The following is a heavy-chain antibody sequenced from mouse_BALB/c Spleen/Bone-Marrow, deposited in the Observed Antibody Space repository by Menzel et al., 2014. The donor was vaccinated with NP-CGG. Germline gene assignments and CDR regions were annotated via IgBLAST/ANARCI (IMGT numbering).Heavy chain of an antibody. CDR1: GYTFTSYW. D-gene: IGHD2-14*01. V-gene: IGHV1S22*01. CDR3: TREVRRYAMYY. Sequence: LQQPGSELVRPGASVKLSCKASGYTFTSYWMHWVKQRPGQGLEWIGNIYPGSGSTNYDEKFKSKATLTVDTSSSTAYMQLSSLTSEDSAVYYCTREVRRYAMYYWGQGTSVTVSS. CDR2: IYPGSGST. J-gene: IGHJ4*01.